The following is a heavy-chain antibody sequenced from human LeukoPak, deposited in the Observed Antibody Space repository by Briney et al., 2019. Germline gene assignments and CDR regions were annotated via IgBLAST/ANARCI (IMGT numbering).Heavy chain of an antibody. CDR1: GYTFTSYY. CDR3: ARACAYYDSSGYVRAMDWRHRLYDY. CDR2: IDPSGGST. Sequence: ASVKVSCKASGYTFTSYYMHWVRQAPGQGLEWMGIIDPSGGSTSYAQKFQGRVTMTRDTSTSTVYMELSSLRSEDTAVYYCARACAYYDSSGYVRAMDWRHRLYDYWGQGILVTVSS. J-gene: IGHJ4*02. D-gene: IGHD3-22*01. V-gene: IGHV1-46*01.